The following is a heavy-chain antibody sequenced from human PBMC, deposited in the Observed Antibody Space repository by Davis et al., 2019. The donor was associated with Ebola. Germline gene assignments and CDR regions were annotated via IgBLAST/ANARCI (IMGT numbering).Heavy chain of an antibody. Sequence: GESLKISCAASGFTFSSYSMNWVRQAPGKGLEWVSSISSSSSYIYYADSVKGRFTISRDNAKNSLYLQMNSLRAEDTAVYYCAREGVEDCSSTSCHNWFDPWGQGTLVTVSS. J-gene: IGHJ5*02. D-gene: IGHD2-2*01. CDR3: AREGVEDCSSTSCHNWFDP. CDR1: GFTFSSYS. V-gene: IGHV3-21*01. CDR2: ISSSSSYI.